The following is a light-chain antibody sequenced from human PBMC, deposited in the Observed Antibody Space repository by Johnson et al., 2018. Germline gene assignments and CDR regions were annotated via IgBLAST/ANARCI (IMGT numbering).Light chain of an antibody. V-gene: IGLV1-51*02. Sequence: QSVLTQPPSVSAAPGQKVTISCSGSSSNIGNNYVSWYQQLPGTAPKLLIYENNKRPSGIPDRFSGSKSGTSATLGLTGLQTGDEADYYCGTWDSSLSAGNVFGTGTKFTVL. CDR3: GTWDSSLSAGNV. CDR2: ENN. J-gene: IGLJ1*01. CDR1: SSNIGNNY.